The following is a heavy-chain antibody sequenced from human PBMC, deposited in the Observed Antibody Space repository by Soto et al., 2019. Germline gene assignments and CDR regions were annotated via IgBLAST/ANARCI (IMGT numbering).Heavy chain of an antibody. D-gene: IGHD2-15*01. CDR3: ANFPSCSSSTCLDY. CDR1: GFTFNSYA. CDR2: IIGSGGST. J-gene: IGHJ4*02. Sequence: GGSLRLSCAASGFTFNSYAVSCVRQAPGKGLEWVSTIIGSGGSTYYADSVKGRFSVSRDNSKNTLYLQMNSLRPDDTAVYYCANFPSCSSSTCLDYWGRGTLVTVSS. V-gene: IGHV3-23*01.